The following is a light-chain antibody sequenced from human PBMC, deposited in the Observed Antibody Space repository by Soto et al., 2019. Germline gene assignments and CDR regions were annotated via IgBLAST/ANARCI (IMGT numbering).Light chain of an antibody. J-gene: IGLJ1*01. Sequence: QSALTQPASVSGSPGQSITISCTGTSSDVGSYNLVSWYQEYPGKAPKVMIYEVSKRPSGVPDRFSGSKSGNTASLTVSGLQAEDEADYYCSSYSGSNTHVFGTGTKLTVL. CDR2: EVS. V-gene: IGLV2-14*02. CDR1: SSDVGSYNL. CDR3: SSYSGSNTHV.